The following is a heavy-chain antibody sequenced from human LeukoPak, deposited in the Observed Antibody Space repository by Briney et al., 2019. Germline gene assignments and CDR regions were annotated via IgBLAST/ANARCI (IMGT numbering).Heavy chain of an antibody. V-gene: IGHV4-31*03. J-gene: IGHJ6*02. D-gene: IGHD2-15*01. CDR2: IYYSGST. CDR1: GGSISSSSYY. Sequence: SETLSLTCTVSGGSISSSSYYWSWIRQHPGKGLEWIGYIYYSGSTYYNPSLKSRVTISVDTSKNQFSLKLSSVTAADTAVYYCARDSREYCSGGSCYSLYYYYGMDVWGQGTTVTVSS. CDR3: ARDSREYCSGGSCYSLYYYYGMDV.